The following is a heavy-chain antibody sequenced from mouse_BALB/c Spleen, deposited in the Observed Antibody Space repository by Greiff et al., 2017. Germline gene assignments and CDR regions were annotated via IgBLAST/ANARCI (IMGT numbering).Heavy chain of an antibody. CDR2: INPSTGYT. CDR3: AGYRYDGFAY. CDR1: GYTFTSYW. Sequence: QVQLQQSGAELAKPGASVKMSCKASGYTFTSYWMHWVKQRPGQGLEWIGYINPSTGYTEYNQKFKDKATLTADKSSSTAYMQLSSLTSEDSAVYYCAGYRYDGFAYWGQGTLVTVSA. D-gene: IGHD2-14*01. V-gene: IGHV1-7*01. J-gene: IGHJ3*01.